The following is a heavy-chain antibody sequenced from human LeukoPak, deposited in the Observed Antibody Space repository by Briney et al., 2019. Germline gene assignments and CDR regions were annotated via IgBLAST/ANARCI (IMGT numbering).Heavy chain of an antibody. CDR2: INPNSGGT. Sequence: ASVKVSCKASGGTFSSYAISWVRQAPGQGLEWMGWINPNSGGTNYAQKFQGRVTMTRDTSISTAYMELSRLRSDDTAVYYCARGLVAGTFDYWGQGTLVTVSS. CDR3: ARGLVAGTFDY. CDR1: GGTFSSYA. V-gene: IGHV1-2*02. D-gene: IGHD6-19*01. J-gene: IGHJ4*02.